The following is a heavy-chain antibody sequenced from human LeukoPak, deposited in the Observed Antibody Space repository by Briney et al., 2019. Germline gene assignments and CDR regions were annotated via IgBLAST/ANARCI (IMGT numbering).Heavy chain of an antibody. Sequence: PSETLSLTCTVSGDSISSNNYYWGWIRQPPGKGLEWIGSIYYSGSTYYNRSLKSRVTISVDTSKDQCSLRLSSVTAADPAVYYCARRHYYGSGSYQNWFDPWGQGTLVTVSS. V-gene: IGHV4-39*01. D-gene: IGHD3-10*01. CDR1: GDSISSNNYY. CDR3: ARRHYYGSGSYQNWFDP. CDR2: IYYSGST. J-gene: IGHJ5*02.